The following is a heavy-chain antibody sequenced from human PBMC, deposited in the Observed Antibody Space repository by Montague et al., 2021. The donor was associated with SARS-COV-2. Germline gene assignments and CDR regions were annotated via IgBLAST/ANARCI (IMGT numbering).Heavy chain of an antibody. CDR1: GGSFSGYY. J-gene: IGHJ6*02. V-gene: IGHV4-34*01. CDR3: TREGYQVLWSDYYYYGMDV. CDR2: INHSGST. D-gene: IGHD2-2*01. Sequence: SDTLSLTCAVYGGSFSGYYWSWIRQPPGKGLEWIGEINHSGSTNYNPSLKSRATISVDTSKNQFSLKLSSVTAADTAVYYCTREGYQVLWSDYYYYGMDVWGQGTTVTVSS.